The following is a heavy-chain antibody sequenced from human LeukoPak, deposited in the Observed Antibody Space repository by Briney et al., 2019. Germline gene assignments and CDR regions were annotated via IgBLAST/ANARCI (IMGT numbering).Heavy chain of an antibody. CDR2: ISTYNGNT. CDR1: GYTLTSYS. Sequence: GASVKVSCKASGYTLTSYSISWVRLAPGQGLEWMGWISTYNGNTNYAQKLQGRVTMTTDTSTNTAYMELRSLRSDDTAVYYCASGYLPLGVDYWGQGTLVTVSS. D-gene: IGHD3-22*01. V-gene: IGHV1-18*01. CDR3: ASGYLPLGVDY. J-gene: IGHJ4*02.